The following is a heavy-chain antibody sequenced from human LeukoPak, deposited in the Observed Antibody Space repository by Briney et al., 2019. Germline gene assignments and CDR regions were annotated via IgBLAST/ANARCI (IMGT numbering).Heavy chain of an antibody. CDR3: ATGGATTSFSRFDY. J-gene: IGHJ4*01. Sequence: GGSLRLSCAASGFTFSSYAMSWVRQAPGKGLEWVSAISGSGGSTYYADSVKGRFTISRDNSKNTLYLQMNSLRAEDTAVYYCATGGATTSFSRFDYWGQEPWSPSPQ. V-gene: IGHV3-23*01. CDR2: ISGSGGST. CDR1: GFTFSSYA. D-gene: IGHD4-11*01.